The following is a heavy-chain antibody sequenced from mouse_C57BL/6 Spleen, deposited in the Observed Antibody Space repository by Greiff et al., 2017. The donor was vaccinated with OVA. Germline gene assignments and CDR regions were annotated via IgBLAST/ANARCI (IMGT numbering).Heavy chain of an antibody. CDR2: IDPETGGT. Sequence: QVQLKQSGAELVRPGASVTLSCKASGYTFTDYEMHWVKQTPVHGLEWIGAIDPETGGTAYNQKFKGKAILTADKSSSTAYMELRSLTSEDSAVYYCTRVGYPRRGDYWGQGTTLTVSS. J-gene: IGHJ2*01. D-gene: IGHD2-14*01. CDR1: GYTFTDYE. CDR3: TRVGYPRRGDY. V-gene: IGHV1-15*01.